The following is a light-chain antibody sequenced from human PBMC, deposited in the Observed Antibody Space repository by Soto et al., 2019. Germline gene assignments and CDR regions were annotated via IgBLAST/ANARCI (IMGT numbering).Light chain of an antibody. CDR2: GAS. J-gene: IGKJ2*01. CDR1: QSVSSSY. CDR3: QQYGSSPYT. Sequence: EIVLTQSPGTLSLSPGERATVSCRASQSVSSSYLAWYQQKTGQAPRLLIYGASSMATGIPDRFSGSVSGTDFTLTIGRLEPEDFAVYYCQQYGSSPYTFGQGTKLEIK. V-gene: IGKV3-20*01.